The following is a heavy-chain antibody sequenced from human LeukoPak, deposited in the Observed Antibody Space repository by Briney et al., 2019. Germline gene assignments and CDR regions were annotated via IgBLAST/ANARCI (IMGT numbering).Heavy chain of an antibody. J-gene: IGHJ4*02. Sequence: SETPSLTSTVSGGSMTNNTFYWGSIRQPPGERLGWVGCIYHTAPTSYNPSLTSQVTISVDTSQHQFSLKLSSVTAANTAVYYCARGFYGAGSQFDYWGQGTLVTVSS. CDR3: ARGFYGAGSQFDY. CDR2: IYHTAPT. D-gene: IGHD3-10*01. CDR1: GGSMTNNTFY. V-gene: IGHV4-39*07.